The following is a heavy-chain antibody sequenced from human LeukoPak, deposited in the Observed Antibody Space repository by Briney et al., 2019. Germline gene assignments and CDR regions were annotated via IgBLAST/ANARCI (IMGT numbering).Heavy chain of an antibody. CDR3: ARDLVNRDSYYYYGMDV. J-gene: IGHJ6*02. CDR2: ISGSGGST. Sequence: GGSLRLSCAASGFTFSSYAMSWVRQAPGKGLEWVSAISGSGGSTYYADSVKGRFTISRDNSKNTLYLQMNSLRAEDTAVYYCARDLVNRDSYYYYGMDVWGQGTTVTVSS. V-gene: IGHV3-23*01. D-gene: IGHD2/OR15-2a*01. CDR1: GFTFSSYA.